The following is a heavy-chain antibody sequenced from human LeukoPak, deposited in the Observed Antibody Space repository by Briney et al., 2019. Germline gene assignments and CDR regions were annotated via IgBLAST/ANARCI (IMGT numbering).Heavy chain of an antibody. V-gene: IGHV3-9*01. Sequence: GRSLRLSCAASGFTFDDYAMHWVRQAPGKGLEWVSGISWNSGSIGYADSVKGRFTISRDNSKNTLYLQMNSLRAEDTAVYYCAKDEYYYDSSGYYGYWGQGTLVTVSS. CDR1: GFTFDDYA. J-gene: IGHJ4*02. CDR3: AKDEYYYDSSGYYGY. D-gene: IGHD3-22*01. CDR2: ISWNSGSI.